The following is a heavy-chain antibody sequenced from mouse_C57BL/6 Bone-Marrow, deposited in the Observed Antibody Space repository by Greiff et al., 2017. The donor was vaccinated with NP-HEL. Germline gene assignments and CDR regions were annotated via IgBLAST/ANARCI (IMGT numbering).Heavy chain of an antibody. CDR3: ARYPSSLFLRHYAMDY. Sequence: QVQLQQSGAELVKPGASVKISCKASGYAFSSYWMNWVKQRPGKGLEWIGQIYPGDGDTNYNGKFKGKATLTADKSSSTAYMQLSSLSSEDSAVYFCARYPSSLFLRHYAMDYWGQGTSVTVSS. CDR2: IYPGDGDT. CDR1: GYAFSSYW. D-gene: IGHD1-1*01. J-gene: IGHJ4*01. V-gene: IGHV1-80*01.